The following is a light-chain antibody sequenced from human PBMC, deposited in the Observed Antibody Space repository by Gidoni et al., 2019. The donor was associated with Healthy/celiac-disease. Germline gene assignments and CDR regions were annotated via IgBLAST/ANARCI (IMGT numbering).Light chain of an antibody. CDR3: QQRSNWPPWT. J-gene: IGKJ1*01. V-gene: IGKV3-11*01. Sequence: EIVLTQSPATLSLSPGYRATLSCRASQSVSSYLAWYQKQPGQAPRLLSYYASNRATGIPARFIVSGSGTDFTLTISSLEPEDFAVYYCQQRSNWPPWTFGQGTKVEIK. CDR1: QSVSSY. CDR2: YAS.